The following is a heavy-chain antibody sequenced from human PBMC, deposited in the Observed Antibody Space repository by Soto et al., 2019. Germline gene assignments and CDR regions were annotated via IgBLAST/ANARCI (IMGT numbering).Heavy chain of an antibody. D-gene: IGHD3-10*01. CDR2: IYYSGST. CDR3: ARVSITMVRGVISAWYYGMDV. Sequence: PSETLSLTCTVSGGSISSGDYYWSWIRQPPGKGLEWIGYIYYSGSTYYNPPLKSRVTISVDTSKNQFSLKLSSVTAADTAVYYCARVSITMVRGVISAWYYGMDVWGQGTTVTVSS. V-gene: IGHV4-30-4*01. CDR1: GGSISSGDYY. J-gene: IGHJ6*02.